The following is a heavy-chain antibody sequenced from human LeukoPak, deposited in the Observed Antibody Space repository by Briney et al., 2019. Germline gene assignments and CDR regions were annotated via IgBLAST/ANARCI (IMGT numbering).Heavy chain of an antibody. Sequence: GESLKISCKGSGYSFTSYWIGWVRQVPGKGLEWMGIIYPGDSDTRYSPSFQGQVTISADKSISTAYLQWSSLKASDTAMYYCARHMPETYYDSSGYRFDPWGQGTLVTVSS. J-gene: IGHJ5*02. V-gene: IGHV5-51*01. CDR2: IYPGDSDT. CDR3: ARHMPETYYDSSGYRFDP. D-gene: IGHD3-22*01. CDR1: GYSFTSYW.